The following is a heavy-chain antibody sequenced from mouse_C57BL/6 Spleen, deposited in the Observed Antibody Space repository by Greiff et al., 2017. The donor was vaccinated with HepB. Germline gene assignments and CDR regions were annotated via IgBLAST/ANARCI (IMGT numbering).Heavy chain of an antibody. Sequence: EVQLQESGPGLVKPSQSLSLTCSVTGYSITSGYYWNWIRQFPGNKLEWMGYISYDGSNNYNPSLKNRISITRDTSKNQFFLKLNSVTTEDTATYYCAREDYGSSWGYWGQGTTLTVSS. CDR3: AREDYGSSWGY. D-gene: IGHD1-1*01. CDR2: ISYDGSN. V-gene: IGHV3-6*01. J-gene: IGHJ2*01. CDR1: GYSITSGYY.